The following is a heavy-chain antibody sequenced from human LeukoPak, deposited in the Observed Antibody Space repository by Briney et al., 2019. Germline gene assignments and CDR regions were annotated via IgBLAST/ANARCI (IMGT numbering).Heavy chain of an antibody. CDR2: INSDGRSA. Sequence: GGSLRLSCAASGFTFISYWMHWVRQAPGKGLVWVSRINSDGRSASYPDSVKGRFTISRDNAKNTLYLQMNSLRAEDTAVYYCVRDVWGDRDGFFAYWGQGTLVTVSS. D-gene: IGHD2-21*01. J-gene: IGHJ4*02. V-gene: IGHV3-74*01. CDR3: VRDVWGDRDGFFAY. CDR1: GFTFISYW.